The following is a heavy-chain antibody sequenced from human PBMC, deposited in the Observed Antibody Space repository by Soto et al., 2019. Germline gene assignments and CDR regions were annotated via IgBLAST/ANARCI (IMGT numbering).Heavy chain of an antibody. Sequence: QVQLVQSGAEVKKPGASVKVSCKASGYTFTIYGISWVRQDPGQGLEWMGWISGYNGNTDYAQNLQDRVTLTTDASTSSVYMELRSLISDDTAVYYCARVDYYDSSGYYGYWGQGTLITVSS. CDR1: GYTFTIYG. D-gene: IGHD3-22*01. J-gene: IGHJ4*02. V-gene: IGHV1-18*04. CDR3: ARVDYYDSSGYYGY. CDR2: ISGYNGNT.